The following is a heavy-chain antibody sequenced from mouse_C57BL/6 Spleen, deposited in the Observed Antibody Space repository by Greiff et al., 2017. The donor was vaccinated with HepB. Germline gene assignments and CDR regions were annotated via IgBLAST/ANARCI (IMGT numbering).Heavy chain of an antibody. CDR3: ARGGDYYGSSPAWFAY. J-gene: IGHJ3*01. CDR2: IHPNSGST. D-gene: IGHD1-1*01. Sequence: QVQLQQSGAELVKPGASVKLSCKASGYTFTSYWMHWVKQRPGQGLEWIGMIHPNSGSTNYNEKFKSKATLTVDKSSSTAYMQLSSLTSEDSAVYYCARGGDYYGSSPAWFAYWGQGTLVTVSA. V-gene: IGHV1-64*01. CDR1: GYTFTSYW.